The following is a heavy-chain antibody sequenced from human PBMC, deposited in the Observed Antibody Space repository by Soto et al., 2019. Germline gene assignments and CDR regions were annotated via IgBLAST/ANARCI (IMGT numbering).Heavy chain of an antibody. J-gene: IGHJ4*02. CDR3: VRDNARTAHLFDS. V-gene: IGHV3-74*01. CDR2: IDNDGTNR. CDR1: GFTISSFW. D-gene: IGHD2-8*01. Sequence: GGSLRLSCAASGFTISSFWMHWVRQAPGKGLVWVSRIDNDGTNRDYADSVKGRFTISRDNAKNMLYLQMNSLRAEDTGLYFCVRDNARTAHLFDSWGQGTVVTVSS.